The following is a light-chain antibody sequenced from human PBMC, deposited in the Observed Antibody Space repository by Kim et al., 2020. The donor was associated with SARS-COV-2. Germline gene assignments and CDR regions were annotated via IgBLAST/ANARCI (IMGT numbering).Light chain of an antibody. V-gene: IGKV4-1*01. CDR2: WAS. Sequence: DIVMTQSPASLAVSLGERATINCKSSQSVLYSANNKNYLAWYQHKPGQPPKLLIYWASTRESGVPDRFSGSGSGTEFTLTISSLQAEDVAVYYCQNWWAFGRGTKVEIK. J-gene: IGKJ1*01. CDR3: QNWWA. CDR1: QSVLYSANNKNY.